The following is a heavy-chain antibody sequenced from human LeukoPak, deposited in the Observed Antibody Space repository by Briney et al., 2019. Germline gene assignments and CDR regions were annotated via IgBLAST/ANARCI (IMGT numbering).Heavy chain of an antibody. CDR2: INHSGST. CDR3: ASQDYYDSSGYYLRY. CDR1: GGSFSGYY. J-gene: IGHJ4*02. V-gene: IGHV4-34*01. D-gene: IGHD3-22*01. Sequence: PSETLSLTCAVYGGSFSGYYWSWIRQPPGKGLEWIGEINHSGSTNYNPSLKSRVTISVDTSKNQFSLKLSSVTAADTAVYYCASQDYYDSSGYYLRYWGQGTLVTVSS.